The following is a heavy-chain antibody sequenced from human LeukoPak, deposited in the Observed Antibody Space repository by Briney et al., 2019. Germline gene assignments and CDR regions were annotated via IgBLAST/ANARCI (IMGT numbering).Heavy chain of an antibody. CDR2: IITIFGTE. J-gene: IGHJ6*03. V-gene: IGHV1-69*05. CDR3: ATQPHYSSSWYLGASYYYYFYMDV. Sequence: SVKVSCKASGGTFNRYDMSGVGQAPGKGGEGMGGIITIFGTENYAQKFQGRDTITTDDSTSTAYMELSSLRSEDTAVYYCATQPHYSSSWYLGASYYYYFYMDVWGKGTTVTVSS. CDR1: GGTFNRYD. D-gene: IGHD6-13*01.